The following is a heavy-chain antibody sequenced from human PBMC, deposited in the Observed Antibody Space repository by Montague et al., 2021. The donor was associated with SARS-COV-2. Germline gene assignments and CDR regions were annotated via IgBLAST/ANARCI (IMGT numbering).Heavy chain of an antibody. CDR3: ARETMTADAFDI. V-gene: IGHV4-59*02. CDR1: GASVGSSD. D-gene: IGHD1-14*01. CDR2: FYSVGST. Sequence: SETLSLTCTVSGASVGSSDWGWIRQYPGKGLEWIGYFYSVGSTDYNPSLKSRVSISRDMSKNQFSLKVRSVTAADTAVYYCARETMTADAFDIWGQGTMVTVSS. J-gene: IGHJ3*02.